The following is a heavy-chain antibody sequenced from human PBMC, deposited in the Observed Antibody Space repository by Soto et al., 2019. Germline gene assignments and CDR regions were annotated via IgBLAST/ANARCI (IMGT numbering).Heavy chain of an antibody. D-gene: IGHD3-16*02. Sequence: SETLSLTCAVYGGSFSGYYWSWIRQPPGKGLEWIGEINHSGSTNYNPSLKSRVTISVDTSKNQFSLKLSSGTAADTAVYYCARGREMTVGGVIVIGLSFDYWGQGTLVTV. J-gene: IGHJ4*02. V-gene: IGHV4-34*01. CDR2: INHSGST. CDR1: GGSFSGYY. CDR3: ARGREMTVGGVIVIGLSFDY.